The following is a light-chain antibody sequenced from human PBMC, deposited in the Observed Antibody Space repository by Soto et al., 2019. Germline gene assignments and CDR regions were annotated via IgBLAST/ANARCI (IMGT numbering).Light chain of an antibody. V-gene: IGKV1-39*01. CDR2: GAS. CDR1: QSVTTY. CDR3: QQSDTTPFT. J-gene: IGKJ4*01. Sequence: DIQMTQSPSSLSASVGGRVTITCRASQSVTTYLNWYQQRSGQAPKLLIYGASSLQSGVPSRFAGSGSGTEFTLTISSLQPEDFATYYCQQSDTTPFTFGGGTKVDIK.